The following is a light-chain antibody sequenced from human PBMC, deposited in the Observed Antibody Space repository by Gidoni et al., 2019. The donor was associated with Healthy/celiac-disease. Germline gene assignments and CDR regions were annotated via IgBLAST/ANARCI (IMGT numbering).Light chain of an antibody. Sequence: EIVLTQSPATLSLSPGERATLSCRASQSVSSYLAWYQQKPGQAPRLLIYDASNRATGIPARFSGSGSGTDFKLTISSLEPEDFAVYYCQQRSNWPLLTFGGXTKVEIK. CDR1: QSVSSY. CDR2: DAS. J-gene: IGKJ4*01. CDR3: QQRSNWPLLT. V-gene: IGKV3-11*01.